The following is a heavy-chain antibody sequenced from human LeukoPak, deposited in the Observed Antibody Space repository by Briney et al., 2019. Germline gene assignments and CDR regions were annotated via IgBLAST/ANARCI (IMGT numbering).Heavy chain of an antibody. CDR2: IWFDGSHN. V-gene: IGHV3-33*01. CDR3: AREGTFNYGSGSYCSPHFDY. D-gene: IGHD3-10*01. CDR1: GFTFSSYD. Sequence: PGRSLRLSCAASGFTFSSYDIHWVRQAPGKGLEWVAVIWFDGSHNYYADSVKGRFTISRDNSKNTLFLQMNSLRAEDTAVYYCAREGTFNYGSGSYCSPHFDYWGQGTLVTVSS. J-gene: IGHJ4*02.